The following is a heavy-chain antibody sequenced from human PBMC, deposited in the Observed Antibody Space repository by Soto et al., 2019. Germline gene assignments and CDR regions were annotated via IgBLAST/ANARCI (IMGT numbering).Heavy chain of an antibody. CDR1: GGSISGSY. CDR3: ARSSIAARTSYYYYGMDV. D-gene: IGHD6-6*01. J-gene: IGHJ6*01. Sequence: QVQLQESGPGLVKPSETLSLTCTVSGGSISGSYWSWIRQTPGKVLEWVGYIHYSGSTYYNPSLKSRVTISVDTSKNQFSLKLSSVTAADTAVYYCARSSIAARTSYYYYGMDVW. CDR2: IHYSGST. V-gene: IGHV4-59*12.